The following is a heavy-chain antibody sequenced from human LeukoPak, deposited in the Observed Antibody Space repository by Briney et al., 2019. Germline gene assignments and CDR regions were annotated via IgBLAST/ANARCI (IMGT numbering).Heavy chain of an antibody. CDR1: GFTFSSYA. D-gene: IGHD6-19*01. J-gene: IGHJ3*02. CDR2: IYSDNT. V-gene: IGHV3-21*01. Sequence: PGGSLRLSCAASGFTFSSYAMSWVRQAPGKGLEWVSFIYSDNTHYSDSVKGRFTISRDNAKNSLYLQMNSLRAEDTAVYYCARDKLYSSGWYGRAFDIWGQGTMVTVSS. CDR3: ARDKLYSSGWYGRAFDI.